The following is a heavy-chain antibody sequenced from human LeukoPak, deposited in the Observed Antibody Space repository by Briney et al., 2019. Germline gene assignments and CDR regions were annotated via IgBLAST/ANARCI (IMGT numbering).Heavy chain of an antibody. D-gene: IGHD1-26*01. V-gene: IGHV3-23*01. CDR2: ISGSGGST. CDR1: GFTFSSYA. Sequence: PGGSLRLSCAASGFTFSSYAMSWVRQAPGKGLEWVSAISGSGGSTYYADPVKGRFTISRDNSKNTLYLQMNSLRAEDTAVYYCAKAQYSGSLEAFDYWGQGTLVTVSS. J-gene: IGHJ4*02. CDR3: AKAQYSGSLEAFDY.